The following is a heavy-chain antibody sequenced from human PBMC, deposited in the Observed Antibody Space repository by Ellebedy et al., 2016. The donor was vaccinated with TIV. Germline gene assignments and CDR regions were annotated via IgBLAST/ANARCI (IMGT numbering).Heavy chain of an antibody. D-gene: IGHD3-10*01. CDR1: GYSFTSYG. CDR2: MNPKSGNA. V-gene: IGHV1-8*02. Sequence: AASVKVSCKASGYSFTSYGINWVRQATGQGPEWMGWMNPKSGNAGYAQKFQGRVSMTANTSTSTAYMELRSLISDDTAVYYCTRGAGQTYGHDWFDPWGQGTLVAVSS. CDR3: TRGAGQTYGHDWFDP. J-gene: IGHJ5*02.